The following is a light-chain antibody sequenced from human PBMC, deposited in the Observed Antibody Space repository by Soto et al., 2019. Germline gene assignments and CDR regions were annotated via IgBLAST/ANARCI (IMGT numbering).Light chain of an antibody. CDR2: DAS. CDR3: QHYNSYSEA. CDR1: QSVTTN. Sequence: EIVMTQSPATLSVSPGERATVSCRASQSVTTNLAWYQHKPGQSPRLLISDASTGASGIPPRFSGSGSGTEFTLTIDRLQSADFAVYYCQHYNSYSEAFGQGTKVDIK. V-gene: IGKV3-15*01. J-gene: IGKJ1*01.